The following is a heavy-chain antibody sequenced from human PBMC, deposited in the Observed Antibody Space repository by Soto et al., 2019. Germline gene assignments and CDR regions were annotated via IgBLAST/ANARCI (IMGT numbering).Heavy chain of an antibody. CDR2: INHSGST. CDR1: GGSFSGYY. CDR3: ASGHSSSWYRVFDY. Sequence: QVQLQQWGAGLLKPSETLCLTCAVYGGSFSGYYWSWIRQPPGKGLEWIGEINHSGSTNYNPSLKSRVTISVDTSKDQFSLKLSSVTAADTAVYYCASGHSSSWYRVFDYWGQGTLVTVSS. V-gene: IGHV4-34*01. D-gene: IGHD6-13*01. J-gene: IGHJ4*02.